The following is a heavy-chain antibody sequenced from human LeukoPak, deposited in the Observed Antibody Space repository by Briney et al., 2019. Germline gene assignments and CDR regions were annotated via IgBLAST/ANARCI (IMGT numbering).Heavy chain of an antibody. D-gene: IGHD6-13*01. J-gene: IGHJ4*02. Sequence: GASVKVSCKASGHTFTGYYMHWVRQAPGQGLEWMGRINPNSGGTNYAQKFQGRVTMTRDTSISTAYMELSRLRSDDTAVYYCARDPQQLDYFDYWGQGTLVTVSS. CDR1: GHTFTGYY. CDR3: ARDPQQLDYFDY. CDR2: INPNSGGT. V-gene: IGHV1-2*06.